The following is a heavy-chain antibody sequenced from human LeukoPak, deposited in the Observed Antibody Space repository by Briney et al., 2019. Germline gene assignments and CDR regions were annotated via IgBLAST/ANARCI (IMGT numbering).Heavy chain of an antibody. CDR1: GFSFSSYS. D-gene: IGHD3-10*01. J-gene: IGHJ6*02. V-gene: IGHV3-48*04. CDR3: AIPRLRGTGSSRPLAGMDV. CDR2: ISHTGSTM. Sequence: GGSLRLSCAASGFSFSSYSLNWVRQAPGKGLEWVSYISHTGSTMSYADSVKGRFTISRDNARNSLYLQMNSLRAEDTAVYYCAIPRLRGTGSSRPLAGMDVWGQGTTVTVSS.